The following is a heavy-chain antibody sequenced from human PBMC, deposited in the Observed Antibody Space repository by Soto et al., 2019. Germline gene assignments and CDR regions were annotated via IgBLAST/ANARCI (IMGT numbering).Heavy chain of an antibody. J-gene: IGHJ5*02. V-gene: IGHV3-7*03. CDR2: IKQDGSEK. D-gene: IGHD3-3*01. Sequence: LRLSCAASGFTFSSYWISWVRQAPWKGLEWVANIKQDGSEKYYVDSVKGRFTISRDNAKNSLYLQMNSLRAEDTAVYYCARDHQDYDFWSGYSYNWFDPWGQGTLVTVS. CDR3: ARDHQDYDFWSGYSYNWFDP. CDR1: GFTFSSYW.